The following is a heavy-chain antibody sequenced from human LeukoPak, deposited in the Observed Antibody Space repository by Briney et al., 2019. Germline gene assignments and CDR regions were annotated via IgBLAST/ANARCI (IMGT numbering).Heavy chain of an antibody. CDR1: GGSTSSYY. CDR3: ARGIAAASGYFDY. CDR2: IYYSGST. V-gene: IGHV4-59*08. J-gene: IGHJ4*02. D-gene: IGHD6-13*01. Sequence: SETLSLTCTVSGGSTSSYYWSWIRQPPGKGLEWIGYIYYSGSTNYNPSLKSRVTISVDTSKNQFSLKLSSVTAADTAVYYCARGIAAASGYFDYWGQGTLVTVSS.